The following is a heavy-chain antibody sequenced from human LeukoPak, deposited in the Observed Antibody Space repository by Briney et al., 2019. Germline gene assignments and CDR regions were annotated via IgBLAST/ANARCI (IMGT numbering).Heavy chain of an antibody. V-gene: IGHV3-21*01. CDR2: ISGTSTYI. J-gene: IGHJ4*02. Sequence: PGGSLRLSCAASGFTFSTYSMNWVRQAPGKGLEWVSSISGTSTYIYYADSVKGRFTISRDNAKNSVFLQMSSLRAEDTAVYYCARGDTTGLEDYWGQGALVTVSS. D-gene: IGHD6-19*01. CDR3: ARGDTTGLEDY. CDR1: GFTFSTYS.